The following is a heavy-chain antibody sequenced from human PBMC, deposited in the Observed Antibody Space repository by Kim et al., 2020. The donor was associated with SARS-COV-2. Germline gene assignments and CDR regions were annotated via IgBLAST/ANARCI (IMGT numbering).Heavy chain of an antibody. CDR2: IKSKTDGGTT. Sequence: GGSLRLSCAASGFTLSNAWMSWVRQAPGKGLEWVGRIKSKTDGGTTDYSAPVKGRFTISRDDSKNTLYLQMNSLKTEDTAVYYCTTSYGDSRYYYYYGMDVWGQGTTVTVSS. CDR3: TTSYGDSRYYYYYGMDV. CDR1: GFTLSNAW. J-gene: IGHJ6*02. D-gene: IGHD4-17*01. V-gene: IGHV3-15*01.